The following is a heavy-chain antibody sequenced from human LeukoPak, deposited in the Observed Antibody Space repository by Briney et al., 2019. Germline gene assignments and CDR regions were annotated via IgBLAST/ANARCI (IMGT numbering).Heavy chain of an antibody. Sequence: GGSLRLSCAASGFTFSSYRMNWVRQAPGKGLEWVSSISSSSGYIYYADSVKGRFTISRDNAKNSLYLQMNSLRAEDTAVYYCARGSLYGDYYYYGMDVWGQGTTVTVSS. CDR2: ISSSSGYI. CDR1: GFTFSSYR. D-gene: IGHD4-17*01. V-gene: IGHV3-21*01. CDR3: ARGSLYGDYYYYGMDV. J-gene: IGHJ6*02.